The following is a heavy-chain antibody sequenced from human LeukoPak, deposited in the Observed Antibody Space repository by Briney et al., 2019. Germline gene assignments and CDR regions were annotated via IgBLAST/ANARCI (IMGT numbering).Heavy chain of an antibody. V-gene: IGHV4-59*01. CDR2: IYRSGGT. D-gene: IGHD3-10*01. CDR3: AKNRGNARDALDI. Sequence: SETLSLTCSVSGGSISSYAWSWIRRPPGKGLEWIGHIYRSGGTNYNPSLKSRLTISVDSSKNQFSLKLSSVTAADTAVYYCAKNRGNARDALDIWGQGTVVTVSA. CDR1: GGSISSYA. J-gene: IGHJ3*02.